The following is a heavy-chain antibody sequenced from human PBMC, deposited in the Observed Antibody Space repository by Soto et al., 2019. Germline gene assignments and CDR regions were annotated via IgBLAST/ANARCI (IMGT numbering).Heavy chain of an antibody. CDR2: VYYAGTT. CDR3: ARDTVLTGMFDF. D-gene: IGHD4-17*01. V-gene: IGHV4-59*01. J-gene: IGHJ4*02. CDR1: GGSIGSYH. Sequence: SETLSLTCTVSGGSIGSYHWSWVRQPPGKGLEWIASVYYAGTTNYNPSLGSRVTISIDAPENQISLKLTSVTAADTAFYYCARDTVLTGMFDFWGQGTLVTVS.